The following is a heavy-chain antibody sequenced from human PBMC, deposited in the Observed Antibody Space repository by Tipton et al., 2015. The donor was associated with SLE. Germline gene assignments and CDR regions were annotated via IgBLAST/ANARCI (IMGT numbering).Heavy chain of an antibody. V-gene: IGHV4-59*08. CDR2: VFYTGRT. D-gene: IGHD1-7*01. CDR1: GGSIRSYY. J-gene: IGHJ4*02. CDR3: TTTQRYNWNFFDY. Sequence: TLSLTCTVSGGSIRSYYWTWIRQPPGKGLEWIGYVFYTGRTIYNSSLRSRLTMSVDTSKSQFSLKLTSVTAADAAVYYCTTTQRYNWNFFDYWGQGALVTVSS.